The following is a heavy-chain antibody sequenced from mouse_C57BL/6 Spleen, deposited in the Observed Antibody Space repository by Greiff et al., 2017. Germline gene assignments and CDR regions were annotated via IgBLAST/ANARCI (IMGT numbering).Heavy chain of an antibody. J-gene: IGHJ2*01. CDR3: TTRGFTTVGYYFDY. D-gene: IGHD1-1*01. V-gene: IGHV14-4*01. CDR1: GFNIKDDY. CDR2: IDPENGDT. Sequence: VHVKQSGAELVRPGASVKLSCTASGFNIKDDYMHWVKQRPEQGLEWIGWIDPENGDTEYASKFQGKATITADTSSNTAYLQLSSLTSEDTAVYYCTTRGFTTVGYYFDYWGQSTTLTVSS.